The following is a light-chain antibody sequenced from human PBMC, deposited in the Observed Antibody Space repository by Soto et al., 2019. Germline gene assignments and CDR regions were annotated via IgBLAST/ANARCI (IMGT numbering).Light chain of an antibody. J-gene: IGKJ1*01. CDR3: QQCYSNPWT. CDR2: AAS. V-gene: IGKV1-39*01. Sequence: DIQMTQSPSSLSASVGDRVTITCRASQSITNYLNWYQQKPGKAPKLLIYAASSLQSGVPSRFSGSGSGTDFTLTISSLQPEDFATYYCQQCYSNPWTFGQGTKVEIK. CDR1: QSITNY.